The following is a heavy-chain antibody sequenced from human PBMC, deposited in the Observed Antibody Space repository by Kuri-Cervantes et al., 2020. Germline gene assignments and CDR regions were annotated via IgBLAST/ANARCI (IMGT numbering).Heavy chain of an antibody. Sequence: LSLTCAASGFTFSNFGMHWVRQAPGKGLEWVAFIRYDGGNKYYADSVKGRFTISRDNSKNTLFVRVFSLRAEDTAVYYCATDCSGGSCYTEYWGQGTLVTVSS. D-gene: IGHD2-15*01. CDR3: ATDCSGGSCYTEY. V-gene: IGHV3-30*02. CDR1: GFTFSNFG. CDR2: IRYDGGNK. J-gene: IGHJ4*02.